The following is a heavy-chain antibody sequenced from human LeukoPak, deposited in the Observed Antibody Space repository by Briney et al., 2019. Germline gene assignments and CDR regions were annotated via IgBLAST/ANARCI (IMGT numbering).Heavy chain of an antibody. J-gene: IGHJ3*02. V-gene: IGHV3-21*01. Sequence: GGSLRLSCAASGSTFSSYSMNWVRQAPGKGLEWVSSISSSSSYIYYADSVKGRFTISRDNAKNSLYLQMNSLRAEDTAVYYCARDTYYDLPDAFDIWGQGTMVTVSS. CDR1: GSTFSSYS. CDR2: ISSSSSYI. CDR3: ARDTYYDLPDAFDI. D-gene: IGHD3-3*01.